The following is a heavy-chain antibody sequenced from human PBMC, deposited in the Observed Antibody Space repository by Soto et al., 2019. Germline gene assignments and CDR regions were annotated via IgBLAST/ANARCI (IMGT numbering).Heavy chain of an antibody. Sequence: QVQLQESGPGLVKPSQTLSLPCTVSGGSISRGGHYWGCIRQHQGKIMECIGYISYVGSTSYNPFLKSRLTIYVATSKNQFSLKRSSVTAADTAVYYCASGVIHWGQGTLVTVSS. CDR2: ISYVGST. J-gene: IGHJ4*02. CDR3: ASGVIH. CDR1: GGSISRGGHY. V-gene: IGHV4-31*03. D-gene: IGHD3-16*02.